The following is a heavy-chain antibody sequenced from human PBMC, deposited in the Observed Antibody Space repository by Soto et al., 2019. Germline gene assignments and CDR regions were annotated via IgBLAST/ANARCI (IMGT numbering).Heavy chain of an antibody. Sequence: QVQLVESGGGVVQPGRSLRLSCAASGFTFSSYAMHWVRQAPGKGLEWVAVISYDGSNKYYADSVKGRFTISRDNSKNTLYLQMNRLRAEDTAVYYCERDATTVTTSWFDPWGQGALVTVSS. CDR1: GFTFSSYA. D-gene: IGHD4-17*01. CDR3: ERDATTVTTSWFDP. CDR2: ISYDGSNK. V-gene: IGHV3-30-3*01. J-gene: IGHJ5*02.